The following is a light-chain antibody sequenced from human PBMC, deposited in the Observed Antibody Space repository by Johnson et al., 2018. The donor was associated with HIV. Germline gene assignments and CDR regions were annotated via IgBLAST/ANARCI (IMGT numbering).Light chain of an antibody. CDR2: ENN. CDR1: SSNIGNNY. V-gene: IGLV1-51*02. Sequence: QSVLTQPPSVSAAPGQKVTISCSGSSSNIGNNYVSWYQQFPGTAPKLLIYENNKRPSGIPDRFSGSKSGTSATLDITGLQTGDEADYYCGTWDSGPSACGFFGTGTKVTVL. CDR3: GTWDSGPSACGF. J-gene: IGLJ1*01.